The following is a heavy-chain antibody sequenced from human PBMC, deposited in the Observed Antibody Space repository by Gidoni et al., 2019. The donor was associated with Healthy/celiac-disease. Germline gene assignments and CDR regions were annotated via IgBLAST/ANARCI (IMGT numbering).Heavy chain of an antibody. CDR1: GGSISSSRYY. CDR3: ARRGFAGVVIFTDDY. J-gene: IGHJ4*02. D-gene: IGHD3-3*01. CDR2: IYYSGST. V-gene: IGHV4-39*01. Sequence: QLQLQASGPGLVKPSETLYLNCTVSGGSISSSRYYWGWNRQTPGKGLEWIGRIYYSGSTYYNPSLKRRVNISVDTSKNQFSLKLSSVTASDTAVYYYARRGFAGVVIFTDDYWGQGTLVTVSS.